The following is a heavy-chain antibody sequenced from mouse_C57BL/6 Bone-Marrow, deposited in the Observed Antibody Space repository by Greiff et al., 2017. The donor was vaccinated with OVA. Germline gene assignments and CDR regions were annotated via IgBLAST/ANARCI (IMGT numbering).Heavy chain of an antibody. J-gene: IGHJ4*01. CDR1: GFNIKDDY. D-gene: IGHD1-1*01. CDR2: IDPENGDT. Sequence: VQLQQSGAELVRPGASVKLSCTASGFNIKDDYMHWVKQRPEQGLEWIGWIDPENGDTEYASKVQGKATITADTSSNTAYLQLSSLTSEDTAVYYCTTLITTVVADAMDYWGQGTSVTVSS. CDR3: TTLITTVVADAMDY. V-gene: IGHV14-4*01.